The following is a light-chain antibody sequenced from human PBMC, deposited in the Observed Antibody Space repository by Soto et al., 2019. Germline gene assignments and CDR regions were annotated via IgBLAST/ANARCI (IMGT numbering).Light chain of an antibody. CDR1: QSVSSSY. J-gene: IGKJ4*01. Sequence: ENVLTQSPGTLSLSPGERVTLSCRASQSVSSSYLAWYQQKPGQAPRLLIYGASSRATGIPDRFSGSGSGTDFTLTISRLEPEDFAVYYCQQRINWPLTFGGGTKVEIK. V-gene: IGKV3D-20*02. CDR3: QQRINWPLT. CDR2: GAS.